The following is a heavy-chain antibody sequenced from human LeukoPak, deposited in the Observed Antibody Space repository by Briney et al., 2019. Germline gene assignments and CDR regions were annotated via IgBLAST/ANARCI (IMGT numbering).Heavy chain of an antibody. J-gene: IGHJ6*03. CDR2: IYTSGST. V-gene: IGHV4-61*02. CDR1: GDSLSSGSYY. Sequence: SETLSLTCTVPGDSLSSGSYYWRWIRQPAGKGLEWIVRIYTSGSTNYNPSLKSRVNISVDTSKNQFSLKLSSVTAADTAVYYCAREAAAAGLGYYYYYMDVWGKGTTVTISS. CDR3: AREAAAAGLGYYYYYMDV. D-gene: IGHD6-13*01.